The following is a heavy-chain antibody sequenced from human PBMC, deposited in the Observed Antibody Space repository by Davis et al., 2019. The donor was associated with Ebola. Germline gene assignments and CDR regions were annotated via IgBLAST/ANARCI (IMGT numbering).Heavy chain of an antibody. D-gene: IGHD4-17*01. V-gene: IGHV1-18*01. CDR2: ISASNGNT. Sequence: AASVKVSCKASGGTFSSYTISWVRQAPGQGLEWMGWISASNGNTDYAQKLQGRVTMTTDTSTSTAYMELRSLRSDDTAVYYCALRLRYYYGMDVWGQGTTVTVSS. J-gene: IGHJ6*02. CDR1: GGTFSSYT. CDR3: ALRLRYYYGMDV.